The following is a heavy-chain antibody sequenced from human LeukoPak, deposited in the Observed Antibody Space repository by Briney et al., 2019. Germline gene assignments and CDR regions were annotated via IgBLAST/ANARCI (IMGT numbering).Heavy chain of an antibody. CDR1: GYTFTSYA. D-gene: IGHD2-15*01. V-gene: IGHV1-18*01. Sequence: ASVKVSCKASGYTFTSYAMNWVRQAPGQGLEWMGWISAYNGNTNYAQKLQGRVTMTTDTSTSTAYMELRSLRSDDTAVYYCARDYCSGGSCYELDYWGQGTLVTVSS. CDR2: ISAYNGNT. J-gene: IGHJ4*02. CDR3: ARDYCSGGSCYELDY.